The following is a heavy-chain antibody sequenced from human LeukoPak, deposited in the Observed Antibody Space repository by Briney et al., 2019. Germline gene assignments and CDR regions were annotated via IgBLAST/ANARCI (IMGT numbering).Heavy chain of an antibody. CDR3: ATSEITARHVVRYYYYYADV. V-gene: IGHV3-48*01. CDR2: ISRSGSI. CDR1: GFTFNTYS. D-gene: IGHD6-6*01. Sequence: GGSLRLSCAASGFTFNTYSMNWVRQAPGKGLDWVAYISRSGSIYYADSVKGRFTISRDNAKNSLYLQMSSLRAEDTAVYYCATSEITARHVVRYYYYYADVWGKGTTVTVSS. J-gene: IGHJ6*03.